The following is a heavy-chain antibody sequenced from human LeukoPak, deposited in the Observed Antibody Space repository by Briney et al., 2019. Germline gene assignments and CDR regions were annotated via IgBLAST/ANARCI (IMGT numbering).Heavy chain of an antibody. J-gene: IGHJ5*02. V-gene: IGHV1-2*02. D-gene: IGHD3-3*01. CDR2: INPNSGGT. CDR3: ARGRDFWSGYDENWFDP. Sequence: ASVKVSCKASGYTFTGYYMHWVRQAPGQGLEGMGWINPNSGGTNFAQKFQGRVTMTRDTSISTAYMELSRLRSDDTAVYYCARGRDFWSGYDENWFDPWGQGTLVTVSS. CDR1: GYTFTGYY.